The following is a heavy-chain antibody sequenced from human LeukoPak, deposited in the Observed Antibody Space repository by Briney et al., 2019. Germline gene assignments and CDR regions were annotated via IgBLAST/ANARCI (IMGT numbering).Heavy chain of an antibody. CDR1: GGSFSGYY. CDR3: ARGHSSGWYYY. V-gene: IGHV4-34*01. CDR2: INHSGST. J-gene: IGHJ4*02. Sequence: SETLSLTCAVYGGSFSGYYWSWIRQPPGKGLEWIGEINHSGSTNYNPSLKSRVTISVDTSKNQLSLKLSSVTAADTAVYYCARGHSSGWYYYWGQGTLVTVSS. D-gene: IGHD6-19*01.